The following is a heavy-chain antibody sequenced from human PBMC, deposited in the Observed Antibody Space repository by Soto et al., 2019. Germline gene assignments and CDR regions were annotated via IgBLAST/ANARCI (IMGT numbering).Heavy chain of an antibody. D-gene: IGHD4-17*01. J-gene: IGHJ5*02. CDR2: IKSKGSNYAT. V-gene: IGHV3-73*01. CDR1: GFTFSGSD. CDR3: VCREDYGANMCFDP. Sequence: DVQLVESGGGLVQPGGSLKLSCAGSGFTFSGSDIHWVRQASGKGLEWVGRIKSKGSNYATSYGASVKGRFTVARDDSENTAYLQMNSLQTEDTAVYYFVCREDYGANMCFDPWGQGTLVTVSS.